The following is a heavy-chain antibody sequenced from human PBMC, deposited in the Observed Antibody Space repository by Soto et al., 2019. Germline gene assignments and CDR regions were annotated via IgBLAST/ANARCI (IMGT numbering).Heavy chain of an antibody. CDR3: ARGGGWYVWFDP. CDR2: INAANGNT. Sequence: QVQLVQSGAEEKKPGASVKVSCKASGYTFTSYAMHWVRQAPGQRVEGMGWINAANGNTKYSQKFQGRVTINRDKSASTAYMELSSLRSEDTAVYYCARGGGWYVWFDPWGQGTLVTVSS. CDR1: GYTFTSYA. D-gene: IGHD6-19*01. J-gene: IGHJ5*02. V-gene: IGHV1-3*05.